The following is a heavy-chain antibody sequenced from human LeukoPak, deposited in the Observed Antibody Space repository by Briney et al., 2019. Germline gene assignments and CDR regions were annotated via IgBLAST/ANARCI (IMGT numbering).Heavy chain of an antibody. CDR3: ARVWEGWFDP. CDR2: INPDSGGT. Sequence: GASVKVSCKASGYTFTGYYMHWVRQAPGQGLEWMGRINPDSGGTNYAQKFQGRVTMTRDTSISTAYMDLSRLRSDDTAVYYCARVWEGWFDPWGQGTLVTVSS. V-gene: IGHV1-2*06. D-gene: IGHD1-26*01. CDR1: GYTFTGYY. J-gene: IGHJ5*02.